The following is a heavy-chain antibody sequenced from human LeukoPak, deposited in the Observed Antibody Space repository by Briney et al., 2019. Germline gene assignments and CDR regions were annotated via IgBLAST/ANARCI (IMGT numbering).Heavy chain of an antibody. Sequence: KSGGSLRLSCAASGFTLSSYSMNWVRQAPGKGLEWVSSISSRTSYIYHADSVKGRFTISRDNAKNSLYLQMNNLRDEDTAVYYCARDDHYGSGSYHFDYWGQGTRVTVSS. CDR1: GFTLSSYS. V-gene: IGHV3-21*01. CDR2: ISSRTSYI. J-gene: IGHJ4*02. D-gene: IGHD3-10*01. CDR3: ARDDHYGSGSYHFDY.